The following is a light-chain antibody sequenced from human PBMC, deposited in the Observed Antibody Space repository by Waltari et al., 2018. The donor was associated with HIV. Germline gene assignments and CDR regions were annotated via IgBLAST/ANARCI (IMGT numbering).Light chain of an antibody. CDR3: QERSNWPPIT. V-gene: IGKV3-11*01. CDR1: QSVGTF. CDR2: DAS. J-gene: IGKJ5*01. Sequence: EIVLTQSPATMSLSPGERATLSCRASQSVGTFLGWYQQKPAQAPRLLVYDASNTAAGIPARVRGSGSGTDFTLTISSLEPEDSAVYYCQERSNWPPITFGQGTRLEIK.